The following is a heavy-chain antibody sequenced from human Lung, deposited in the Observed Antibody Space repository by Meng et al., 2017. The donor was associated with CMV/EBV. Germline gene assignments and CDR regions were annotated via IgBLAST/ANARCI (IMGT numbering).Heavy chain of an antibody. J-gene: IGHJ3*02. V-gene: IGHV3-30*02. CDR1: GFTFSSYG. CDR2: IRYDGSNK. D-gene: IGHD2-2*01. Sequence: GGSXRLXCAASGFTFSSYGMHWVRQAPGKGLEWVAFIRYDGSNKYYADSVKGRFTISRDNSKNTLYLQMNSLRAEDTAVYYCAKDRVVVIPAVDAFDIWGQGKXVTVSS. CDR3: AKDRVVVIPAVDAFDI.